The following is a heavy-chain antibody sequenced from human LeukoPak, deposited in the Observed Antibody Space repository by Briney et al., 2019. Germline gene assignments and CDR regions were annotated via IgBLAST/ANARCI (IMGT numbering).Heavy chain of an antibody. CDR2: IYSGGST. CDR1: GYTVSSNY. Sequence: GGCLRLSCAASGYTVSSNYMSWVRQAPGKGLEWVSVIYSGGSTYYADSVKGRFTISRDNSKNTLYLQMNSLRGEDTAVYYCAKAGFWGEYYFDYWGQGTLVTVSS. CDR3: AKAGFWGEYYFDY. D-gene: IGHD7-27*01. V-gene: IGHV3-66*01. J-gene: IGHJ4*02.